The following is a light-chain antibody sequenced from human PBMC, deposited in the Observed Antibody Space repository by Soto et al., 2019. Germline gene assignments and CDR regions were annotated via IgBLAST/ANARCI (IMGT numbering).Light chain of an antibody. CDR1: SGHSSYI. Sequence: QSVLTQSSSASASLGSSVKLTCTLSSGHSSYIIAWHQQQPGKAPRYLMKLEGSGSYNKGSGVPDRFSGSSSGADRYLTISNLQFEDEADYYCETWDSNPHVFGGWTKVTLL. CDR3: ETWDSNPHV. V-gene: IGLV4-60*02. CDR2: LEGSGSY. J-gene: IGLJ3*02.